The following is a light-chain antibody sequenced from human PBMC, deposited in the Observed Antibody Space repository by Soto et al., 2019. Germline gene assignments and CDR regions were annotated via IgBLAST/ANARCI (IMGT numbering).Light chain of an antibody. CDR1: QSISSW. J-gene: IGKJ2*01. Sequence: DIQMTQSPSTLSASVGDRVTITCRASQSISSWLAWYQQKPGKAPKFLIYDASSLESGVPLRFSGSGSGTEFTLTISSLQPDDFATSYCQQYNSYPYTFGQGTKLEIK. CDR3: QQYNSYPYT. V-gene: IGKV1-5*01. CDR2: DAS.